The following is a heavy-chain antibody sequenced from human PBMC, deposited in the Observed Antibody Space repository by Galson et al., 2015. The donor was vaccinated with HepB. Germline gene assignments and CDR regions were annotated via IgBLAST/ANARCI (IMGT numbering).Heavy chain of an antibody. V-gene: IGHV1-2*04. D-gene: IGHD3-3*01. CDR2: INPNSGGT. CDR1: GYTFTGYH. J-gene: IGHJ5*02. Sequence: SVKVSCKASGYTFTGYHMHWVRQAPGQGLEWMGWINPNSGGTNYAQKFQSWVTMTRDTSISTAYMELSRLRSDDTAVYYCARDGFWSGYYRSGWFDPWGQGTLVTVSS. CDR3: ARDGFWSGYYRSGWFDP.